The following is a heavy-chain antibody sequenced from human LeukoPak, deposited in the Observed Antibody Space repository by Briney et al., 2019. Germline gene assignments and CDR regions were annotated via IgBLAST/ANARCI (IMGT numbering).Heavy chain of an antibody. V-gene: IGHV3-30*02. CDR1: GFTFSNYG. D-gene: IGHD2-15*01. CDR2: IEYDGTDT. CDR3: ARNRLRATATYMDV. Sequence: GGSLRLSCAAPGFTFSNYGMHWLRRPPAKGREGGAFIEYDGTDTHFADSVRGRFTISRDNSEDTLYLQIITLRAVDTAVYYCARNRLRATATYMDVWGKGTTVTVSS. J-gene: IGHJ6*04.